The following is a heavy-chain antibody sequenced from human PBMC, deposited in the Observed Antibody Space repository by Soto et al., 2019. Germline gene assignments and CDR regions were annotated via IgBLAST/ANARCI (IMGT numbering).Heavy chain of an antibody. D-gene: IGHD3-3*01. V-gene: IGHV3-11*01. CDR2: ISSSGNNI. Sequence: QVQLVESGGGLVKPGGSLRLSCAASGFNFSDYYMSWIRQAPGKGLEWISYISSSGNNIYHADSVKGRFTISRDNAKNSLFLQMNSLRADDTAVYYCAREGDFWSGIRLDCWGQGDLVTVSS. CDR3: AREGDFWSGIRLDC. CDR1: GFNFSDYY. J-gene: IGHJ4*01.